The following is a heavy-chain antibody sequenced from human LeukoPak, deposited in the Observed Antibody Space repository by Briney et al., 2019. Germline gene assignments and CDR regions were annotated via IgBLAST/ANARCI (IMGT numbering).Heavy chain of an antibody. CDR1: GFTFSSYG. V-gene: IGHV3-23*01. D-gene: IGHD2-15*01. J-gene: IGHJ3*02. CDR2: ISGSGGST. Sequence: GGSLRLSCAASGFTFSSYGMSWVRQAPGKGLEWVSAISGSGGSTYYADSVKGRFTISRDNSKNTLYLQMNSLTAEDTAIYSCARPRLEYCSGGSCFDAFDIWGQGTMVTVSS. CDR3: ARPRLEYCSGGSCFDAFDI.